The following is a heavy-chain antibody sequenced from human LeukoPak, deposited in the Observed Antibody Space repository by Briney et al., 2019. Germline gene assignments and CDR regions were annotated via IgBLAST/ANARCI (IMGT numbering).Heavy chain of an antibody. Sequence: ASVKVSCKASGYTFTSYGISWVRQAPGQGLEWVGWISAYKGNTNYAQKLQGRVTMTTDTSTSTAYMELRSLRSDDTAVYYCATRGLVPSFRDAFDIWGQGTMVTVSS. CDR2: ISAYKGNT. V-gene: IGHV1-18*01. CDR3: ATRGLVPSFRDAFDI. CDR1: GYTFTSYG. J-gene: IGHJ3*02. D-gene: IGHD1/OR15-1a*01.